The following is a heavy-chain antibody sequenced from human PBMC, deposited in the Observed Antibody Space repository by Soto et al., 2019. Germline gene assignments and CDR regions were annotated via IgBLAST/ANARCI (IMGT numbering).Heavy chain of an antibody. CDR1: GYTFTSYA. Sequence: QVQLVQSGAEVKKPGASVKVSCKASGYTFTSYAMHWVRQAPGQRLEWMGWINAGNGNTKYSQKFQGRVTITRDTSASTAYMELSSLRSEDTAVYYCARALQQRLGPTWYFDLWGRGTLVTVSS. J-gene: IGHJ2*01. CDR3: ARALQQRLGPTWYFDL. CDR2: INAGNGNT. V-gene: IGHV1-3*01. D-gene: IGHD6-25*01.